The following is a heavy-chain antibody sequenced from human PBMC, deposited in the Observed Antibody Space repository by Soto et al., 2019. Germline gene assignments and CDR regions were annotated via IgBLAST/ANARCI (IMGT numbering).Heavy chain of an antibody. D-gene: IGHD2-15*01. J-gene: IGHJ4*02. V-gene: IGHV3-23*01. CDR3: AKDWVYCSGGSCPRPFDY. CDR2: ISGSGATT. CDR1: GFTFSSYA. Sequence: EVQLLESGGGLVQPGGSLRLSCAASGFTFSSYAMTWVRQAPGKGLEWVSTISGSGATTHNADSVKGRFTISSDKSMNSLCLQMNSLRAADMAVYYCAKDWVYCSGGSCPRPFDYWGQGTLGTVSS.